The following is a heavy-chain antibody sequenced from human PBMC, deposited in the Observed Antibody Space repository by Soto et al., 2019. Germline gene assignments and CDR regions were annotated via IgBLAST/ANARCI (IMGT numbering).Heavy chain of an antibody. CDR2: IHFSGST. D-gene: IGHD2-21*01. CDR3: TRGGDAYKNGH. Sequence: SETPDPTCCGAGVHLHNRSYSWGWLGQPPGKGLEWIGFIHFSGSTNYNPSLKSRVTMSVDTSKNQFSLKLTSVNAADTAVYYCTRGGDAYKNGHWGQGTLVTVS. CDR1: GVHLHNRSYS. V-gene: IGHV4-61*01. J-gene: IGHJ4*02.